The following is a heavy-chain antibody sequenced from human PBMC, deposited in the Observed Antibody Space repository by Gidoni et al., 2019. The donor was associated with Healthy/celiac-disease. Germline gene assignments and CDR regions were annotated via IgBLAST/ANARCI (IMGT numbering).Heavy chain of an antibody. V-gene: IGHV3-30-3*01. D-gene: IGHD3-3*01. J-gene: IGHJ4*02. CDR1: GFTFSSYA. CDR3: ARENYDFWSGDLGIEFDY. CDR2: ISYDGSNK. Sequence: SCAASGFTFSSYAMHWVRQAPGKGLEWVAVISYDGSNKYYADSVKGRFTISRDNSKNTLYLQMNSLRAEDTAVYYCARENYDFWSGDLGIEFDYWGQGTLVTVSS.